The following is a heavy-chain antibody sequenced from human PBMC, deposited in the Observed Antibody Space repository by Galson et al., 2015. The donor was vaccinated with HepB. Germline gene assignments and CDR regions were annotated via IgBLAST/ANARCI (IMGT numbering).Heavy chain of an antibody. CDR2: IYSGGST. Sequence: SLRLSCAASGFTVSSNYMSWVRQAPGKGLEWVSVIYSGGSTYYADSVKGRFTISRDNSKNTLYLQMNSLRAEDTAVYYCARVTRSGWFEGWDYWGQGTLVTVSS. V-gene: IGHV3-66*01. J-gene: IGHJ4*02. D-gene: IGHD6-19*01. CDR3: ARVTRSGWFEGWDY. CDR1: GFTVSSNY.